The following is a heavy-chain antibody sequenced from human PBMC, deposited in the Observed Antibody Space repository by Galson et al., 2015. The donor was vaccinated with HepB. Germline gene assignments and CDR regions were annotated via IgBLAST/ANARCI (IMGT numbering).Heavy chain of an antibody. CDR1: RFTFSTYA. V-gene: IGHV3-30*04. CDR3: ARGGIVVVASAPIGGAFDI. CDR2: ISYDGSNK. Sequence: SLRLSCAASRFTFSTYAMHWVRQAPGKGLEWVAVISYDGSNKYYADSVKGRFTISRDNSKNTLYLQMSSLRAEDTAVCYCARGGIVVVASAPIGGAFDIWGRGTMVTVSS. D-gene: IGHD2-2*01. J-gene: IGHJ3*02.